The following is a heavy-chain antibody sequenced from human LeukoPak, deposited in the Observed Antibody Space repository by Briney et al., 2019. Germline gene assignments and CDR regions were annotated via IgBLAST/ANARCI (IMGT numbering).Heavy chain of an antibody. D-gene: IGHD6-13*01. CDR2: ISWNSGSI. V-gene: IGHV3-9*01. J-gene: IGHJ3*02. CDR3: AKGHSSSWGNDAFDI. Sequence: GESLRLSCAASGFTFDDYAMHWVRQAPGKGLEWVSGISWNSGSIGYADSVKGRFTISRDNAKNSLYLQMNSLRAEDTALYYCAKGHSSSWGNDAFDIWGQGTMVTVSS. CDR1: GFTFDDYA.